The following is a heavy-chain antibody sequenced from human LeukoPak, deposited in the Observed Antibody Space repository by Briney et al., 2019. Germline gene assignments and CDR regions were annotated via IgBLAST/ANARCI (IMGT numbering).Heavy chain of an antibody. CDR2: IYYSGST. V-gene: IGHV4-59*12. J-gene: IGHJ4*02. CDR3: ARVRYYGSGSYYTPFDY. Sequence: PSETLSLTCTVSGGSISSYYWSWIRQPPGKGLEWIGYIYYSGSTNYNPSLKSRVTISVDTSKNQFSLKLSSVTAADTAVYYCARVRYYGSGSYYTPFDYWGQGTLVTVSS. D-gene: IGHD3-10*01. CDR1: GGSISSYY.